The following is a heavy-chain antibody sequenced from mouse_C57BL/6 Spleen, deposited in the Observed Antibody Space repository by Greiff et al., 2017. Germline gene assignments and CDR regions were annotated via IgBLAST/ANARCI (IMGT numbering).Heavy chain of an antibody. CDR2: INPSNGGT. J-gene: IGHJ3*01. V-gene: IGHV1-53*01. CDR3: AREGYDYEEAWFAD. CDR1: GYTFTSYW. Sequence: QVQLQQSGTELVKPGASVKLSCKASGYTFTSYWMHWVKQRPGQGLEWIGNINPSNGGTNYNEKFKSKATLTVDKSSSTAYMQLSSLTSEDSAVYYGAREGYDYEEAWFADWGQGTLVTVSA. D-gene: IGHD2-4*01.